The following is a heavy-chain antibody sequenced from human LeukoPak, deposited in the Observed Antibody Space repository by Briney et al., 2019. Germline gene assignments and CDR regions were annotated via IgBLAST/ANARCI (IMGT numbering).Heavy chain of an antibody. CDR1: GGTFSSYA. CDR2: VIPILGIA. D-gene: IGHD3-10*01. V-gene: IGHV1-69*04. J-gene: IGHJ6*02. Sequence: GASVKVSCKASGGTFSSYAISWVRQAPGQGLEWMGRVIPILGIANYAQKFQGRVTVTADKSTSTAYMELSSLRSEDTAVYYCARGNTMVRRYGMDVWGQGTTVTVSS. CDR3: ARGNTMVRRYGMDV.